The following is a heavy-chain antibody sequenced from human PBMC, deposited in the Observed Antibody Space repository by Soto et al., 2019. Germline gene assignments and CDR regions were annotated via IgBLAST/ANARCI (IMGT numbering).Heavy chain of an antibody. CDR1: GFTFSSYS. Sequence: GGSLRLSCAASGFTFSSYSMTWVRQAPGKGLEWCAHITASGGTTYYSDSVKAPFPISRDTSRNTLYLQMNSLRAEYTTVYYVAKCMKAYWNYDANHIWRKRTMVTASS. V-gene: IGHV3-23*01. J-gene: IGHJ6*04. CDR3: AKCMKAYWNYDANHI. CDR2: ITASGGTT. D-gene: IGHD1-7*01.